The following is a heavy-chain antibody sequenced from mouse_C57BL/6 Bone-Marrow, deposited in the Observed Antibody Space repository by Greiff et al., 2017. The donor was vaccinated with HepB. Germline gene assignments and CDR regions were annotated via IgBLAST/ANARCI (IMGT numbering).Heavy chain of an antibody. D-gene: IGHD2-4*01. V-gene: IGHV14-4*01. CDR2: IDPENGDT. CDR1: GFNIKDDY. Sequence: EVKLVESGAELVRPGASVKLSCTASGFNIKDDYMHWVKQRPEQGLEWIGWIDPENGDTEYASKFQGKATITADTSSNTAYLQLSSLTSEDTAVYYCTTSYDYEGWGQGTTLTVSS. J-gene: IGHJ2*01. CDR3: TTSYDYEG.